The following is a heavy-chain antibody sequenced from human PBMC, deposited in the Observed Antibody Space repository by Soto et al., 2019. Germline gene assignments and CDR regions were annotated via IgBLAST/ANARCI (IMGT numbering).Heavy chain of an antibody. J-gene: IGHJ4*02. V-gene: IGHV4-31*03. CDR3: ATQSITGTKDFDS. D-gene: IGHD1-7*01. CDR2: IYYSGST. CDR1: GGSISSGGYY. Sequence: SETLSLTCTVSGGSISSGGYYWSWIRQHPGKGLEWIGYIYYSGSTYYNPSLKSRVTISVDTSKNQFSLKLSSVTAADTAVYYCATQSITGTKDFDSRGQGTLVTVSP.